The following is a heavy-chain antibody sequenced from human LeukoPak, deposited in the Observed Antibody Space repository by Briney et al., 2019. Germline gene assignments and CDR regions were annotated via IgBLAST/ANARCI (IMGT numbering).Heavy chain of an antibody. CDR3: AKRMIRGVNHDAFDL. J-gene: IGHJ3*01. V-gene: IGHV3-23*01. CDR1: GFTFSTCA. Sequence: GGSLRLSCIGSGFTFSTCAFSWVRQAPGEGLEWVSAISGSGDTTYYADSVKGRFTISRDNSKNTLYLQMNSLRAEDTAVYYCAKRMIRGVNHDAFDLWGQGTMVTVSS. CDR2: ISGSGDTT. D-gene: IGHD3-10*01.